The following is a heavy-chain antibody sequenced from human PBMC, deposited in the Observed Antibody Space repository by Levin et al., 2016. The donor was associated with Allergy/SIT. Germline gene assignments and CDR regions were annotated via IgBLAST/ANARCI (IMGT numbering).Heavy chain of an antibody. Sequence: SETLSLTCTVSGGSISSGSYYWSWIRQPAGKGLXWIGRIYTSGSTNYNPSLKSRVTISVDTSKNQFSLKLSSVTAADTAVYYCAGDGVGAEYYYYYMDVWGKGTTVTVSS. CDR1: GGSISSGSYY. CDR2: IYTSGST. CDR3: AGDGVGAEYYYYYMDV. J-gene: IGHJ6*03. D-gene: IGHD1-26*01. V-gene: IGHV4-61*02.